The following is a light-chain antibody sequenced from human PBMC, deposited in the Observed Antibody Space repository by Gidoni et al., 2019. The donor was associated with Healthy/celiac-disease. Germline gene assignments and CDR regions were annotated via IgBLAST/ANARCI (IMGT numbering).Light chain of an antibody. Sequence: DIVMTQSPDSLAVSLGERATINCKSSQSVLYSSNNKNYLAWYQQKPGQPPKLLITGHLRESGVPDRFSGSGSGTDFTLTISSLQAEDVAVYYCQQYYSTPQTFGQGTKVEIK. CDR2: GHL. V-gene: IGKV4-1*01. CDR3: QQYYSTPQT. CDR1: QSVLYSSNNKNY. J-gene: IGKJ1*01.